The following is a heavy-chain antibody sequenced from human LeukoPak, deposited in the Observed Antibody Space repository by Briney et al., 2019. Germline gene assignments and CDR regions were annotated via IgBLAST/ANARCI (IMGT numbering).Heavy chain of an antibody. Sequence: PSETLSLTCTVSGYSISSGYYWGWIRQPPGKGLEWIGSIYHSGSTYYNPSLKSRVTISVDTSKNQFSLKLSSVTAADTAVYYCARGQTYYDFWSGYRSPFDYWGQGTLVTVSS. D-gene: IGHD3-3*01. CDR3: ARGQTYYDFWSGYRSPFDY. J-gene: IGHJ4*02. CDR2: IYHSGST. V-gene: IGHV4-38-2*02. CDR1: GYSISSGYY.